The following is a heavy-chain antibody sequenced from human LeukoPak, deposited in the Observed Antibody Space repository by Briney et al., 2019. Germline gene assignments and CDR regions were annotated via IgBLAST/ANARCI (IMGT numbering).Heavy chain of an antibody. D-gene: IGHD6-19*01. CDR1: GFTSSSYG. J-gene: IGHJ4*02. V-gene: IGHV3-30*18. CDR2: ISYDGSNK. Sequence: GGSLRLSCAASGFTSSSYGMHWVRQAPGKGLEWVAVISYDGSNKYYADSVKGRFTISRDNSKNTLYLQMNSLRAEDTAVYYCAKTAVAGNGGYDYWGQGTLVTVSS. CDR3: AKTAVAGNGGYDY.